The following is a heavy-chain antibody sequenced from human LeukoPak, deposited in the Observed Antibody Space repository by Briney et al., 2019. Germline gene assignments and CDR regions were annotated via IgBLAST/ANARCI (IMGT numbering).Heavy chain of an antibody. CDR3: ARTDYRE. V-gene: IGHV4-38-2*02. CDR1: GYSISSGNY. D-gene: IGHD4-11*01. Sequence: SETLSLTCTVSGYSISSGNYWGWIRQPPGKGLEWIGSIYHSGSTYYNPSLKSRVTISVDTSKNQFSLKVSSVTAADTAVYYCARTDYREWGQGTLVTVSS. J-gene: IGHJ4*02. CDR2: IYHSGST.